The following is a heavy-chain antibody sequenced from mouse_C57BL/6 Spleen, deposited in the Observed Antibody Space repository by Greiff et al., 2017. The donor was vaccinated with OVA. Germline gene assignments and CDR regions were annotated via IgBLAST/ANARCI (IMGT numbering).Heavy chain of an antibody. CDR3: ARFGGSFPFDY. CDR2: IDPNSGGT. V-gene: IGHV1-72*01. J-gene: IGHJ2*01. Sequence: QVQLPQPGAALVKPGASVTLSCQASGYTFTRYWLHWVKQRPGRGLAWIGRIDPNSGGTKYNEKFKSKATLTVDKPSSTAYMQLSSLTSEDSAIYYCARFGGSFPFDYWGQGTTLTVSS. CDR1: GYTFTRYW.